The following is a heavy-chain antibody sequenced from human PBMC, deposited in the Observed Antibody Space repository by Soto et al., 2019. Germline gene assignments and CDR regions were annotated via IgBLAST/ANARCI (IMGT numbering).Heavy chain of an antibody. CDR2: ISAYNGNR. V-gene: IGHV1-18*01. CDR3: ARGVEYFYGSGSYYNLDDY. Sequence: ASVKVSCKASGYTFTNYAITWVRQAPGQGLEWMGWISAYNGNRNYAQKLQGRVTMTTHTSTSTAYMELRSLTYDDTAVYYCARGVEYFYGSGSYYNLDDYWGQGTLVTVSS. J-gene: IGHJ4*02. D-gene: IGHD3-10*01. CDR1: GYTFTNYA.